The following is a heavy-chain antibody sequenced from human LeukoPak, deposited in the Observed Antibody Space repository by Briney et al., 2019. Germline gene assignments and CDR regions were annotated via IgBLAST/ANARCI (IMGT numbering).Heavy chain of an antibody. CDR1: GFTFSDTW. CDR2: IRSDGSDT. D-gene: IGHD1-26*01. CDR3: ARDKIGSWSPYYFDY. J-gene: IGHJ4*02. V-gene: IGHV3-74*01. Sequence: GGSLRLSCAASGFTFSDTWMHWVRQAPGKGLVWVSRIRSDGSDTRYAESVKGRFTISRDNAKNSLFLQMNSLRAEDTAVYYCARDKIGSWSPYYFDYWGQGILVTVSS.